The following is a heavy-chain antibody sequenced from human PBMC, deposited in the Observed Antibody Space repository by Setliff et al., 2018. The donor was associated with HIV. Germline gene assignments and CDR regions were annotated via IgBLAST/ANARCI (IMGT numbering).Heavy chain of an antibody. D-gene: IGHD6-19*01. J-gene: IGHJ4*02. CDR3: ARAPFPVAGFDYFDH. V-gene: IGHV4-4*07. CDR1: GGSISNYY. CDR2: IFSSGNT. Sequence: PSETLSLTCEVSGGSISNYYWSWIRQPAGKGLEWIGRIFSSGNTYYNHSLKSRVTMSVDTSKNQFSLNLNSVTAAGTALYYCARAPFPVAGFDYFDHWGQGTRVTVSS.